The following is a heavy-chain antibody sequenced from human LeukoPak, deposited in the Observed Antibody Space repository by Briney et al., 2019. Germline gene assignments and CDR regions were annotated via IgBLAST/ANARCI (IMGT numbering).Heavy chain of an antibody. CDR1: GFTFSNYG. D-gene: IGHD3-10*01. J-gene: IGHJ4*02. Sequence: PGGSLRLSSAASGFTFSNYGMSWVRQAPGKGLEWVSAISGSGGSTYYADSVKGRFTISRDNSKNTLYLQMNSLRAEDTAVYYCAKDRGIISDYWGQGTLVTVSS. CDR2: ISGSGGST. CDR3: AKDRGIISDY. V-gene: IGHV3-23*01.